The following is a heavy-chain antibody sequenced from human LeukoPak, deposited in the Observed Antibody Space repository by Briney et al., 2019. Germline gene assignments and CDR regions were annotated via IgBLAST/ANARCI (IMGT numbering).Heavy chain of an antibody. D-gene: IGHD3-22*01. J-gene: IGHJ3*02. CDR2: IKQDGSEK. CDR3: ARTYYDDSSGLDDAFDI. Sequence: PGGSLRLSCAASGFTFSSYWMSWVRQAPGKGLEWVANIKQDGSEKYYVDSVKGRFTISRDNAKNSLYLQMNSLRAEDTAVYYCARTYYDDSSGLDDAFDIWGQGTMVTVSS. V-gene: IGHV3-7*01. CDR1: GFTFSSYW.